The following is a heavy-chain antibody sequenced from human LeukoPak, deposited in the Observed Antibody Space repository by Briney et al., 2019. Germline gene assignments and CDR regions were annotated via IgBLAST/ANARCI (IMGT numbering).Heavy chain of an antibody. D-gene: IGHD3-10*01. CDR1: DYSISSGYGYY. CDR3: ARMGVYHYWGRNWFDP. CDR2: IYHSGIT. V-gene: IGHV4-38-2*02. Sequence: SETLSLTCTVSDYSISSGYGYYWGWIRQPPGKGLEWIGNIYHSGITYYNHFNSSLKSRVTISIDTSKNQFSLKLSSVTAADTAVYYCARMGVYHYWGRNWFDPWGQGTLVTVSS. J-gene: IGHJ5*02.